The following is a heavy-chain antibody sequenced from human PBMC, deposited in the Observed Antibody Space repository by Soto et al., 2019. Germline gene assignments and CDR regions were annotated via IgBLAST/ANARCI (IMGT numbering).Heavy chain of an antibody. D-gene: IGHD3-22*01. V-gene: IGHV1-2*04. CDR1: GYTFNVYY. CDR2: INPNSGGT. Sequence: ASVKVCCKASGYTFNVYYMHWVRQAPGQGLEWMGWINPNSGGTNYAQKFQGWVTMTRDTSISTAYMELSRLRSDDTAVYYCARGGIVVVTPSTINWFDPWGQGTLVTVSS. CDR3: ARGGIVVVTPSTINWFDP. J-gene: IGHJ5*02.